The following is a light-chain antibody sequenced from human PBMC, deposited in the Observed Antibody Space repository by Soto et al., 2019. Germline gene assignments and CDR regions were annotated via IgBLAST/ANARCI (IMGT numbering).Light chain of an antibody. CDR3: QQYNSYSWT. Sequence: DIQMTQSPSTLSASAGDRVTITCRASQHISRWLAWYQQKAGKAPKLLIYDVSTLETGVPSRFSGSGSGTEFTLTISSLQPDDFATYYCQQYNSYSWTFGQGTKVDI. CDR2: DVS. CDR1: QHISRW. J-gene: IGKJ1*01. V-gene: IGKV1-5*01.